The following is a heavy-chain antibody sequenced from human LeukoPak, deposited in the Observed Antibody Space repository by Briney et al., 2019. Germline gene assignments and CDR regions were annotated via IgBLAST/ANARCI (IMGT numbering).Heavy chain of an antibody. CDR3: ARDHQEYCSGGSCTYFDY. CDR2: IKQDGSEK. D-gene: IGHD2-15*01. CDR1: GFTFNSYW. V-gene: IGHV3-7*01. Sequence: GGSLRLSCAASGFTFNSYWMSWVRQAPGKGLEWVANIKQDGSEKYYVDSVKGRLTISRDNAKNSLYLQMNSLRAEDTAVYYCARDHQEYCSGGSCTYFDYWGQGTLVTVSS. J-gene: IGHJ4*02.